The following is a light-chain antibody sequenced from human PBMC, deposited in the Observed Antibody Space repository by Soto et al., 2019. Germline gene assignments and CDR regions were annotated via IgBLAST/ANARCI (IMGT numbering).Light chain of an antibody. CDR1: SSDVGGYNY. CDR2: EVS. Sequence: QSALTQPASVSGSPGQSLTISCTGTSSDVGGYNYVSWYQHHPGKAPKLMIYEVSHRPSGVSNRFSGSKSGNTASLTISGLQAEDEASYYCSSYTSSITHVVFGGGTKVTVL. V-gene: IGLV2-14*01. CDR3: SSYTSSITHVV. J-gene: IGLJ2*01.